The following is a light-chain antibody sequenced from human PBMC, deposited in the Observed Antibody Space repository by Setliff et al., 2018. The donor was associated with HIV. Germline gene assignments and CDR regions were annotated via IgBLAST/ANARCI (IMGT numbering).Light chain of an antibody. V-gene: IGLV2-14*03. J-gene: IGLJ3*02. CDR3: TSYTTSSTWV. CDR1: GSDVGGYNY. Sequence: QSVLAQPASVSGSPGQSITISCTGTGSDVGGYNYVSWYQQHPGKAPKLMIYDVNNRPSGVSNRFSGSKSGNTASLTISGLQAEDEADYYCTSYTTSSTWVFGGGTQLTVL. CDR2: DVN.